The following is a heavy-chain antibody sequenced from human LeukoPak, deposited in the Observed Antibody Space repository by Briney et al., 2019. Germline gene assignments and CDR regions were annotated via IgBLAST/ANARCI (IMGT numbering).Heavy chain of an antibody. CDR1: GGSISSFY. CDR2: IYNSGSA. CDR3: ARSNYYDSSGYFSYAFDI. D-gene: IGHD3-22*01. Sequence: SETLSLTCTVSGGSISSFYWSWIRQPPGKGLEWIGYIYNSGSANYNPSLKSRVTISVDTSKNQFSLELTPVTAADTAVYYCARSNYYDSSGYFSYAFDIWGQGTMVTVSS. J-gene: IGHJ3*02. V-gene: IGHV4-59*08.